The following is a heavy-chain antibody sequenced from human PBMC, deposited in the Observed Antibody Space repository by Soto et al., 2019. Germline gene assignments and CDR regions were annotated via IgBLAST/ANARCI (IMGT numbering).Heavy chain of an antibody. V-gene: IGHV3-23*01. CDR2: ISGSGGST. CDR3: TNDPTSGCSSSPYGYYIDV. Sequence: GGSLRLSCAASGFTFSSYAMSWVRQAPGKGLEWVSAISGSGGSTYYADSMKGRFTISRDNSKNTLYLQMNSLRAEDTDVYCWTNDPTSGCSSSPYGYYIDVWGKGTTVTVSS. CDR1: GFTFSSYA. J-gene: IGHJ6*03. D-gene: IGHD6-6*01.